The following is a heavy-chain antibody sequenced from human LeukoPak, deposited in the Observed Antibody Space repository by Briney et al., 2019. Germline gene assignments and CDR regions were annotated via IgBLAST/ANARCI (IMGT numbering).Heavy chain of an antibody. CDR2: TYYRSKWYN. J-gene: IGHJ5*02. Sequence: SQTLSLTCAISGDSVSSNSAAWNWIRQSPSTGLDWLGRTYYRSKWYNDYAVSVKSRITIHPDTSKKQFSLQLNSVTPEDTAVYYCAREELTGTTNNWFDPWGQGTLVTVSS. CDR3: AREELTGTTNNWFDP. V-gene: IGHV6-1*01. CDR1: GDSVSSNSAA. D-gene: IGHD1-20*01.